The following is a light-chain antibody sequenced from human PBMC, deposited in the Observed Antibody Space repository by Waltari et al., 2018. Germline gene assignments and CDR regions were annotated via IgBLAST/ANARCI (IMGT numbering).Light chain of an antibody. V-gene: IGKV1-5*03. CDR1: QSIRNW. CDR3: QQYNSYSLLT. CDR2: KAF. J-gene: IGKJ4*01. Sequence: DIQMTQSPSTLSASVGDRIIITCRASQSIRNWLAWYQQKPGKAPKLLIYKAFTLETGVPSRFSGSGSGTGFTLTISSLQPDDFATYYCQQYNSYSLLTFGGGTKVEIE.